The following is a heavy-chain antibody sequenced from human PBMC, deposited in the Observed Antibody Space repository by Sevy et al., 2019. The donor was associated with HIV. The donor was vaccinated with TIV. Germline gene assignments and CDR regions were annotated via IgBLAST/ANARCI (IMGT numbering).Heavy chain of an antibody. CDR1: GYTFTTYP. J-gene: IGHJ4*02. V-gene: IGHV1-18*01. Sequence: ASVKVSCKASGYTFTTYPIGWVRQAPGQGLEWMGWISTYSGETRDAQKFQGRATMTTDTSTGTAYLELRSRRSDDTAVYYCARDSDGSGHYYADYFDYWGQGTLVTVSS. CDR3: ARDSDGSGHYYADYFDY. D-gene: IGHD3-22*01. CDR2: ISTYSGET.